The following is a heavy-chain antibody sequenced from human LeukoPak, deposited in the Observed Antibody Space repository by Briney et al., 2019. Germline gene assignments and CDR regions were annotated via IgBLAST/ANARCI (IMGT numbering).Heavy chain of an antibody. J-gene: IGHJ5*02. CDR1: GYTFTSYY. Sequence: GTSVKVSCKASGYTFTSYYMNWVRQAPGQGLEWIGIINPSGGSTSYAQKFQGRVTMTRDTSTSTVYMELSSLRSEDTAVYYCARSGVVPAAINNWFDPWGQGTLVTVSS. V-gene: IGHV1-46*03. CDR3: ARSGVVPAAINNWFDP. D-gene: IGHD2-2*02. CDR2: INPSGGST.